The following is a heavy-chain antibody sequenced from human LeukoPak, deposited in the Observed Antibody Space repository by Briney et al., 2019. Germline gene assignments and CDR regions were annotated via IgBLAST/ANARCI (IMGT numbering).Heavy chain of an antibody. Sequence: GASVKVSCKVSGYTLTELSMHWVRQAPGKGLEWMGGFDPEDGETIYAQKFQGRVTMTEDTSTDTAYMELSSLRSEDTAVYYCATAKYDSSGFAPWFDPWGQGTLVTVSS. CDR2: FDPEDGET. CDR1: GYTLTELS. D-gene: IGHD3-22*01. J-gene: IGHJ5*02. CDR3: ATAKYDSSGFAPWFDP. V-gene: IGHV1-24*01.